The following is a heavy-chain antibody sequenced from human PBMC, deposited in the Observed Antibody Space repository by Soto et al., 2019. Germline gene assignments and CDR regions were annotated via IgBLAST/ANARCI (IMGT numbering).Heavy chain of an antibody. CDR1: GFTFSSYA. D-gene: IGHD3-16*01. V-gene: IGHV3-23*01. Sequence: GGSLRLSCAASGFTFSSYAMSWVRQPPGRGLEWVAAISGSGGSTYSADFVKGRFTIASHNSKNTLYLAMNSLRAEDTEVSSFAKDLGRPLRFYFEYWSQGTLVTVSS. CDR2: ISGSGGST. CDR3: AKDLGRPLRFYFEY. J-gene: IGHJ4*02.